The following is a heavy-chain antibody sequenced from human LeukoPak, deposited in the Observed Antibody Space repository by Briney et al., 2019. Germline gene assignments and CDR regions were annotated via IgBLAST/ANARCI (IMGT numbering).Heavy chain of an antibody. Sequence: ASVKVSCTASGYTFTSYGISWVRQAPGQGLEWMGCINTNTGNPTYAQGFTGRFVFSLDTSVSTAYLQISSLRAEDAAVYYCARDQYYYDSSGYYGGAFDIWGQGTMVTVSS. CDR3: ARDQYYYDSSGYYGGAFDI. CDR2: INTNTGNP. J-gene: IGHJ3*02. V-gene: IGHV7-4-1*02. CDR1: GYTFTSYG. D-gene: IGHD3-22*01.